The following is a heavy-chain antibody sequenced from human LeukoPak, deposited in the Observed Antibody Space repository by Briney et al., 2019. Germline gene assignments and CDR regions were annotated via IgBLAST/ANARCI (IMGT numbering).Heavy chain of an antibody. V-gene: IGHV4-59*08. D-gene: IGHD2-21*02. CDR1: GGSISSYY. J-gene: IGHJ4*02. Sequence: PSETLSLTCTVSGGSISSYYWSWIRQPPGKGLEWIGYIYYSGSTNYNPSLKSRVTISVDTSKNQFSLKLSSVTAADTAVYYCARYSADLAYCGGDCYFFDYWGQGTLVTVSS. CDR3: ARYSADLAYCGGDCYFFDY. CDR2: IYYSGST.